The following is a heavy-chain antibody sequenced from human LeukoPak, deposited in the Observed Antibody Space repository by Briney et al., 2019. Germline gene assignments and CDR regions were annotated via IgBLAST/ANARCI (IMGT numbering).Heavy chain of an antibody. CDR2: IYYSGST. CDR3: ATSIAAAGKVDY. V-gene: IGHV4-31*03. D-gene: IGHD6-13*01. CDR1: GGSISSGGHY. J-gene: IGHJ4*02. Sequence: SQTLSLTCTVSGGSISSGGHYWSWIRQHPGKGLEWIGYIYYSGSTYYNPSLKSRVTISVDTSKNQFSLKLSSVTAADTAVYYCATSIAAAGKVDYWGQGTLVTVSS.